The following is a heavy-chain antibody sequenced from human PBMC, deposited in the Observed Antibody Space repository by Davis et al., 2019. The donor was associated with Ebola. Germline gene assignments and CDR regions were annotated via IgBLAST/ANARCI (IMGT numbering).Heavy chain of an antibody. Sequence: GESLKISCAASGFTFSSYSMNWVRQASGKGLEWVGRIRSKANTYATAYAASVKGRFTISRDDSKNTAYLQMNSLKTEDTAVYYCTSTLDGDYVDYWGQGTLVTVSS. CDR3: TSTLDGDYVDY. J-gene: IGHJ4*02. CDR2: IRSKANTYAT. V-gene: IGHV3-73*01. CDR1: GFTFSSYS. D-gene: IGHD4-17*01.